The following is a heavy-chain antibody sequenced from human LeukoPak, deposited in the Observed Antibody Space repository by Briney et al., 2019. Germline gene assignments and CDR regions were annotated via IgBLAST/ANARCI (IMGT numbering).Heavy chain of an antibody. CDR3: ARDLDNYSGSGSYYNGDPLFQH. J-gene: IGHJ1*01. CDR1: GYTLTELS. CDR2: FDPEDGET. V-gene: IGHV1-24*01. Sequence: ASVKVSRKVSGYTLTELSMHWVRRAPGKGLEWMGGFDPEDGETIYAQNFQGRVTMTRDTSISTGYMELSRLRSDDTAVYYCARDLDNYSGSGSYYNGDPLFQHWGQGTLVTVSS. D-gene: IGHD3-10*01.